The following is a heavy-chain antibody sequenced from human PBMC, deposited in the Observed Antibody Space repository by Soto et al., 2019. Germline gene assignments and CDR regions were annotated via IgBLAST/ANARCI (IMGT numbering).Heavy chain of an antibody. CDR1: GFTFSSYA. CDR2: ISDGGGRT. D-gene: IGHD3-3*01. CDR3: AHRPNYDVWSGSIFDL. Sequence: GGSLRLSCAASGFTFSSYAMSWVRQAPGKGLEWVSTISDGGGRTYYADSVKGRFTISRDNSKDTLFLQMNSLRAEDTALYYCAHRPNYDVWSGSIFDLWGQGTLVTVSS. J-gene: IGHJ4*02. V-gene: IGHV3-23*01.